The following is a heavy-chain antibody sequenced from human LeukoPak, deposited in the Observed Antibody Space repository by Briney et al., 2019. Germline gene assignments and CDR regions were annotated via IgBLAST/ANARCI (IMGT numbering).Heavy chain of an antibody. Sequence: GGSLRLSCEASGFMLSVYYMSWFRLAPGKGLEWIGYISPTGSYTTYADSVRGRFTISRDNAKNLLFLQMNDLTTDDTAVYYCARKLGGAQCGGDCFFDHWGQGTRVAVSS. CDR3: ARKLGGAQCGGDCFFDH. D-gene: IGHD2-21*02. J-gene: IGHJ4*02. CDR1: GFMLSVYY. CDR2: ISPTGSYT. V-gene: IGHV3-11*03.